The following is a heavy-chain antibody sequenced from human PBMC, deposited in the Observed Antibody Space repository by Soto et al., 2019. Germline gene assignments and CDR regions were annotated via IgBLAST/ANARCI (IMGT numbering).Heavy chain of an antibody. Sequence: SETLSLTCTGSDGSISSSSYYWGWIRQPPGRGLEYIGSMYYSGNTYYNPSLKSRVSMSIDTSKNQFSLRLSSVTAADTAVYYCARTTLTGHIDSWGQGTLLTVSS. CDR2: MYYSGNT. V-gene: IGHV4-39*01. D-gene: IGHD4-4*01. J-gene: IGHJ4*02. CDR3: ARTTLTGHIDS. CDR1: DGSISSSSYY.